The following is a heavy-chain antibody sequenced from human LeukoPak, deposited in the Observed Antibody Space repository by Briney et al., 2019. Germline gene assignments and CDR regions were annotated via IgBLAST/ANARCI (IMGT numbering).Heavy chain of an antibody. V-gene: IGHV3-23*01. CDR1: GITLSNYG. Sequence: GGSLRRSCAVSGITLSNYGMSWVRQAPGKGLEWVAGISDSGGSTNYADSVKGRFTISRDNPKNTLYLQMNSLRAEDTAVYFCAKRGVVIRVILVGFHKEAYYFDSWGQGALVTVSS. CDR3: AKRGVVIRVILVGFHKEAYYFDS. D-gene: IGHD3-22*01. J-gene: IGHJ4*02. CDR2: ISDSGGST.